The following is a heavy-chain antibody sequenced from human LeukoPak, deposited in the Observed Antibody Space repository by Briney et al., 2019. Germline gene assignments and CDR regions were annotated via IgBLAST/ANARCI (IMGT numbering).Heavy chain of an antibody. D-gene: IGHD3-22*01. CDR3: AREPRSITMIVEGYMDV. Sequence: GGSLRLSCAASGFTFSSYWMHWVRQAPGKGLVWVSRINSDGSSTTYADSVKGRFTISRDNAKNTLYLQVNSLRAEDTAAYYCAREPRSITMIVEGYMDVWGKGTTVTISS. J-gene: IGHJ6*03. V-gene: IGHV3-74*01. CDR1: GFTFSSYW. CDR2: INSDGSST.